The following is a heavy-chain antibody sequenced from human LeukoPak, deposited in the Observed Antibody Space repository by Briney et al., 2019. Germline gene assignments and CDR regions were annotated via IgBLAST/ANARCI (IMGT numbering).Heavy chain of an antibody. D-gene: IGHD3-3*01. CDR1: GYTFTNYY. CDR3: VRDLEWGNNDWFDP. V-gene: IGHV1-46*01. Sequence: ASVKVSCKASGYTFTNYYIHWVRQAPGHRLEWMGVISPTGGDTNYAQKFQGRVTMTRDTSTNTVYMELSSLRSEDTAVYYGVRDLEWGNNDWFDPWGEGTLVTVSS. J-gene: IGHJ5*02. CDR2: ISPTGGDT.